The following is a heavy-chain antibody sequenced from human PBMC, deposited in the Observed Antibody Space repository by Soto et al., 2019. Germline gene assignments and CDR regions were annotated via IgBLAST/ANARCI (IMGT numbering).Heavy chain of an antibody. J-gene: IGHJ4*02. Sequence: GESLKISCKGSGYKFTNYWINWVRQTPGKGLEWMGRINPSDSYTNYSPSFHGHVTFSADKSINTAYLQWSSLKASDTAVYFCAAVYNYGPDFDYWGQGSPVTVSS. D-gene: IGHD1-1*01. CDR1: GYKFTNYW. CDR3: AAVYNYGPDFDY. CDR2: INPSDSYT. V-gene: IGHV5-10-1*01.